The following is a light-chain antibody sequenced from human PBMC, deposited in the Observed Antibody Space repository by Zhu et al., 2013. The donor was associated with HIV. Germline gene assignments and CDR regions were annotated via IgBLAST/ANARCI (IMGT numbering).Light chain of an antibody. V-gene: IGKV3-20*01. Sequence: EIVLTQSPATLSLSPGERATLSCRASQSVSSYLAWYQQKPGQAPRLLIYDASSRTTGIPDRFSGSGSETDFTLSISRLEPEDFAVYYCQQYHWSPHTFGGGTNVEI. CDR3: QQYHWSPHT. CDR1: QSVSSY. CDR2: DAS. J-gene: IGKJ4*01.